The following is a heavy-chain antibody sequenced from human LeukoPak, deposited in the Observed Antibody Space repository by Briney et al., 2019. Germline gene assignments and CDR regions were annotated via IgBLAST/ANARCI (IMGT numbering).Heavy chain of an antibody. D-gene: IGHD3-22*01. V-gene: IGHV3-23*01. Sequence: PGGSEGLSCAASGFTFSSYAMSWVRQAPGKGLEWVSAISGSGGSTYYADSVKGRFTISRDNSKNTLYLQMNSLRAEDTAVYYCAKVARYYDSSGYSPVDYWGQGTLDTVSS. J-gene: IGHJ4*02. CDR2: ISGSGGST. CDR3: AKVARYYDSSGYSPVDY. CDR1: GFTFSSYA.